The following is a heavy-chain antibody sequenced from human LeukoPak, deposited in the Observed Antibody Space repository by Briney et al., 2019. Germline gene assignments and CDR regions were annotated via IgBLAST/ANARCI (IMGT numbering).Heavy chain of an antibody. Sequence: SVKVSCKASGGTFSSYAISWVRQAPGQGLEWMGGIIPIFGTANYAQKFQGRVTVTADESTSTAYMELSSLRSEDTAVYYCAREWSIAVAGGSYYFDYWGQGTLVTVSS. CDR3: AREWSIAVAGGSYYFDY. CDR2: IIPIFGTA. CDR1: GGTFSSYA. J-gene: IGHJ4*02. D-gene: IGHD6-19*01. V-gene: IGHV1-69*13.